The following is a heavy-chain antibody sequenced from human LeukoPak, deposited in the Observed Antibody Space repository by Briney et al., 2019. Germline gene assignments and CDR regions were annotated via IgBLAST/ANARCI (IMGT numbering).Heavy chain of an antibody. CDR3: ARFGQSANWFDP. CDR2: ISSSSSYT. V-gene: IGHV3-11*06. D-gene: IGHD3-10*01. Sequence: GRSLRLSCAASGFTFSDYYMSWIRQAPGKGLEWVSYISSSSSYTNYADSVKGRFTISRDNAKNSLYLQMNSLRAEDTAVYYCARFGQSANWFDPWGQGTLVTVSS. CDR1: GFTFSDYY. J-gene: IGHJ5*02.